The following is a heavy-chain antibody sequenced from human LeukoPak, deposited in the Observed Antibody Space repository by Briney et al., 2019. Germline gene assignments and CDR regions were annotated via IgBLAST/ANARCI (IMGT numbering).Heavy chain of an antibody. CDR3: AKTRADAYYYYYGMDV. V-gene: IGHV3-30-3*02. J-gene: IGHJ6*02. Sequence: GGSLRLSCAASGFTFSSFAMHWVRQAPGKGLEWVAVISYDGSNKYYADSVKGRFTISRDNSKNTLYLQMNSLRAEDTAVYYCAKTRADAYYYYYGMDVWGQGTTVTVSS. CDR2: ISYDGSNK. D-gene: IGHD2-2*01. CDR1: GFTFSSFA.